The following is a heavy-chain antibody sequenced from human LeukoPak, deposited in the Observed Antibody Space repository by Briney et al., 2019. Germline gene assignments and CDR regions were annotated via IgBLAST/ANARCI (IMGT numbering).Heavy chain of an antibody. Sequence: GGSLRLSCAASGFTFSSYSMNWVRQAPGKGLEWVSGISWNSGSIGHADSVKGRFTISRDNSKNTLYLQMNSLRAEDTAVYYCARESRLYYGSGSYPPRGYYYYGMDVWGQGTTVTVSS. CDR3: ARESRLYYGSGSYPPRGYYYYGMDV. D-gene: IGHD3-10*01. CDR2: ISWNSGSI. J-gene: IGHJ6*02. V-gene: IGHV3-48*01. CDR1: GFTFSSYS.